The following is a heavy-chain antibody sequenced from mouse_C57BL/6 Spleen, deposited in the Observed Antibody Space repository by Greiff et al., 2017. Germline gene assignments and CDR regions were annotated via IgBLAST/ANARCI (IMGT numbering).Heavy chain of an antibody. D-gene: IGHD2-10*01. CDR3: ATYCGFAD. CDR1: GFTFSDYG. Sequence: EVKLMESGGGLVKPGGSLKLSCAASGFTFSDYGMHWVRQAPEKGLEWVAYISSGSSTIYYADTVKSRFTISRDNAKNTQFLQMTSLRSEDTAMYYCATYCGFADWGKGTLVTVSA. V-gene: IGHV5-17*01. CDR2: ISSGSSTI. J-gene: IGHJ3*01.